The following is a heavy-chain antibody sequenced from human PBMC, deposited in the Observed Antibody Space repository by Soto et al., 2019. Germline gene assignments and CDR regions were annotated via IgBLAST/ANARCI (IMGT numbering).Heavy chain of an antibody. V-gene: IGHV4-59*01. J-gene: IGHJ5*02. Sequence: SETLSLTCTVSGGSISSYYWSWIRQPPGKGLEWIGYIYYSGSTNYNPSLKSRVTISVDTSKNQFSLKLSSVTAADTAVYYCARDGAGRCTNGVCYPVGWWFDPWGQGTLVTVSS. CDR2: IYYSGST. CDR3: ARDGAGRCTNGVCYPVGWWFDP. CDR1: GGSISSYY. D-gene: IGHD2-8*01.